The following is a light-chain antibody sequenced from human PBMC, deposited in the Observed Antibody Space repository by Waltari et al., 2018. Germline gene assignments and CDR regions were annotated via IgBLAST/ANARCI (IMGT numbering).Light chain of an antibody. CDR2: GNI. CDR3: QSYDSSLSGNAV. V-gene: IGLV1-40*01. J-gene: IGLJ2*01. CDR1: SSNIGAGYD. Sequence: QSVLTQPPSVSGAPGQRVTISCTGSSSNIGAGYDVHCYQLLPGTATKLRIYGNINRPSGVPDRFSGSKFGTSASLAITGLQAEDETDYYCQSYDSSLSGNAVFGGGTKLTVL.